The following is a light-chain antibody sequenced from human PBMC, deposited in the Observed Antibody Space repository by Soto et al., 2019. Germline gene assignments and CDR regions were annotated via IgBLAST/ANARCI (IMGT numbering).Light chain of an antibody. J-gene: IGKJ4*01. CDR1: QSVSTY. CDR2: DAS. CDR3: QQRRNWLT. Sequence: IVMTQSPGTLSVSPGERATLSCRASQSVSTYLAWYQQKPGQAPRLLIYDASNRATGIPARFSGSGSGTDFTLTISSLEPEDFAVYYCQQRRNWLTFGGGTKVDIK. V-gene: IGKV3-11*01.